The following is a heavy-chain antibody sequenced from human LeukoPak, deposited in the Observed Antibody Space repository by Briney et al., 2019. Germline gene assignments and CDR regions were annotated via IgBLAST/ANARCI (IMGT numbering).Heavy chain of an antibody. CDR1: GFTFSSYW. J-gene: IGHJ6*02. V-gene: IGHV3-7*01. CDR3: ARGYFSSSGRGMDV. Sequence: GALRLSCAASGFTFSSYWMSWVRQAPGKGLEWVANIKQDGSEKSYVDSVKGRFTISRDNAKNSLFLQMDSLRAEDTAVYYCARGYFSSSGRGMDVWGQGTTVTVSS. CDR2: IKQDGSEK. D-gene: IGHD6-13*01.